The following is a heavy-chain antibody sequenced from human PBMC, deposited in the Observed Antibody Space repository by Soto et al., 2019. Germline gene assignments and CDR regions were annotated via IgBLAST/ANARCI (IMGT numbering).Heavy chain of an antibody. CDR1: GYTLTELS. CDR2: FDPEDGET. Sequence: ASVKVSCKVSGYTLTELSMHWVRQAPGKGLEWMGGFDPEDGETIYAQKFQGRVTMTEDTSTDTAYMELSSLRSEDTAVYYCATVKLRFLQWLLNLDYWGQGTLVTVSS. V-gene: IGHV1-24*01. J-gene: IGHJ4*02. D-gene: IGHD3-3*01. CDR3: ATVKLRFLQWLLNLDY.